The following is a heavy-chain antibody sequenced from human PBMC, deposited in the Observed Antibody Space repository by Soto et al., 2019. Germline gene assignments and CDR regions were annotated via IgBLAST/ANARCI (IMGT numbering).Heavy chain of an antibody. CDR3: ARESRYCSRGSCYFLPDIDY. V-gene: IGHV1-69*12. CDR1: GGTFSSYA. CDR2: IIPIFGTA. Sequence: QVQLVQSGAEVKKPGSSVKVSCKASGGTFSSYAISWVRQAPRQGLEWMGGIIPIFGTANYAQKFPGRVTITADESTSTDYMELSSLRSEDTAVYYCARESRYCSRGSCYFLPDIDYWGQGTLVTVSS. D-gene: IGHD2-15*01. J-gene: IGHJ4*02.